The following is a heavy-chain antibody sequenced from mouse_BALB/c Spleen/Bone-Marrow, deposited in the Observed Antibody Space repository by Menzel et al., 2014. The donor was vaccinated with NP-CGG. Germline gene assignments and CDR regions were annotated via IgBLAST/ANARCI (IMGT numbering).Heavy chain of an antibody. Sequence: EVKLLESGGGLAQPGGSRKLSCAASGFTFSSFGMHWVRPAPEKGLEWVAYISSGSSTIYYADTVKGRFTISRDNPKNTLFLQMTSLRSEDTAMYYCARGGNYAWFAYWGQGTLVTVSA. V-gene: IGHV5-17*02. CDR2: ISSGSSTI. D-gene: IGHD2-1*01. CDR3: ARGGNYAWFAY. CDR1: GFTFSSFG. J-gene: IGHJ3*01.